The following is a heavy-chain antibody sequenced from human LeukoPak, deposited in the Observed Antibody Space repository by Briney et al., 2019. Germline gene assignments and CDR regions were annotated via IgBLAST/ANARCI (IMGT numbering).Heavy chain of an antibody. CDR3: ARWVHDYGGNSHFDY. V-gene: IGHV1-2*02. J-gene: IGHJ4*02. CDR2: INPNSGGT. D-gene: IGHD4-23*01. Sequence: ASVKVSCKASGYTFTGYYMHWVRQAPGQGLEWTGWINPNSGGTNYAQKFQGRVTMTGDTSISTAYMELSRLRSDDTAVYYCARWVHDYGGNSHFDYWGQGTLVTVSS. CDR1: GYTFTGYY.